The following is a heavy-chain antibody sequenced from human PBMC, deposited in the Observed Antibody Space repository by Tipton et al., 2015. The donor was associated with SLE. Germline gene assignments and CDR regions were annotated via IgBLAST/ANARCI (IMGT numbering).Heavy chain of an antibody. CDR1: GGSISSYY. D-gene: IGHD6-6*01. V-gene: IGHV4-59*07. CDR3: ASRSSSSHFDY. J-gene: IGHJ4*02. Sequence: TLSLTCTVSGGSISSYYWSWIRQPPGKGLEWIGSIYYSGSTYYNPSLKSRVTISVDTSKNQFSLKLSSVTAADTAVYYCASRSSSSHFDYWGQGTLVTVSS. CDR2: IYYSGST.